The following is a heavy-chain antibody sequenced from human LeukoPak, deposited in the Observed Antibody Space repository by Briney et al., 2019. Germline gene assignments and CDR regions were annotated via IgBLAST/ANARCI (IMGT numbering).Heavy chain of an antibody. CDR2: LYSSVNT. CDR3: VRTAGWSYGFDY. CDR1: GGSISNYY. V-gene: IGHV4-59*13. Sequence: PSETLSLTCAVSGGSISNYYWSWIRQPPGKGLEWIGYLYSSVNTNYNPSLKSRVTISLDTSKNEISLKMSSVTAADTAVYYCVRTAGWSYGFDYWGQGTLVTVSS. D-gene: IGHD3-16*01. J-gene: IGHJ4*02.